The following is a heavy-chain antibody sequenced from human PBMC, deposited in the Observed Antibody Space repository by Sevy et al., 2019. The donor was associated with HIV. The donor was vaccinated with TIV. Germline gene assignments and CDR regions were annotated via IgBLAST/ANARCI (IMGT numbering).Heavy chain of an antibody. CDR2: ISYSGTNR. Sequence: GGSLRLSCAASGFTFTLYAIHWVRQAPGKGLEWVALISYSGTNRYYADSVKGRFPISRDDSKNTAYLQMNNLRTDDKTVYYCARVAVEYCTDDCYHRFDYWGQGTQVTVSS. V-gene: IGHV3-30-3*01. CDR3: ARVAVEYCTDDCYHRFDY. CDR1: GFTFTLYA. D-gene: IGHD2-21*02. J-gene: IGHJ4*02.